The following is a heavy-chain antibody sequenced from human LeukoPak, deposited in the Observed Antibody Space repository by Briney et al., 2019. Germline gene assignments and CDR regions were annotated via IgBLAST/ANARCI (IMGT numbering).Heavy chain of an antibody. V-gene: IGHV3-21*01. J-gene: IGHJ4*02. CDR1: GFTFNSYA. Sequence: KAGGSLRLSCAASGFTFNSYAMSWVRQAPGEGLEWVSSISSSGSFIYYADSVKGRFTISRDNARNSLFLQMNSLRAEDTAVYYCARASNIVATITRLGPDYWGQGTLVTVSS. CDR3: ARASNIVATITRLGPDY. CDR2: ISSSGSFI. D-gene: IGHD5-12*01.